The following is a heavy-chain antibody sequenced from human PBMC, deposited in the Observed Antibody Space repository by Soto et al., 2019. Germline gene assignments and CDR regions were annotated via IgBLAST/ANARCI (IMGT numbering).Heavy chain of an antibody. J-gene: IGHJ4*02. CDR1: GGSISSGSYY. D-gene: IGHD3-16*01. Sequence: KPSETLSLTCSVSGGSISSGSYYWSWIRQHPDKGLEWIGYIYYSGSTYYNPSLKSRVTMSVVTASNQFSLKLSSVTAADTAVYYCARAGLPIFPFDSWGRGTRVTVSS. V-gene: IGHV4-31*03. CDR3: ARAGLPIFPFDS. CDR2: IYYSGST.